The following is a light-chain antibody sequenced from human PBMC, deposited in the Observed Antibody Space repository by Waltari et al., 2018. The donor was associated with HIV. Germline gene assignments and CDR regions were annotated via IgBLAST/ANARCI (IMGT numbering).Light chain of an antibody. CDR1: SSDVGGYNY. CDR2: DVS. CDR3: SSYTSSSTLN. V-gene: IGLV2-14*03. Sequence: QSALTQPASVSGSPGQSITISCTGTSSDVGGYNYASWYQHHPGKAPKLMIYDVSNRPSGVSNRFSGSKSGNTASLTISGLQAEDEADYYCSSYTSSSTLNFGGGTKLTVL. J-gene: IGLJ2*01.